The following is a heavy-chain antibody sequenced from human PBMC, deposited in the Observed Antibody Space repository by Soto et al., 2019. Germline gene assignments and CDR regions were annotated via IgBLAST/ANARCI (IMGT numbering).Heavy chain of an antibody. J-gene: IGHJ6*02. CDR3: ASPGYSGASDSGTYYYYYGMDV. D-gene: IGHD5-12*01. Sequence: ASVKVSCKASVGTFSSYAISWVRQAPGQGLEWMGGIIPIFGTANYAQKFQGRVTITADESTSTAYMELSSLRSEDTAVYYCASPGYSGASDSGTYYYYYGMDVWGQGTTVTVSS. CDR2: IIPIFGTA. V-gene: IGHV1-69*13. CDR1: VGTFSSYA.